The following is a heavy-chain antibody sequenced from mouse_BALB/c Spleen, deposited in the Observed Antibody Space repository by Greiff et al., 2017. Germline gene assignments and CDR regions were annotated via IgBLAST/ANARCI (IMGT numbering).Heavy chain of an antibody. CDR2: IDPANGNT. Sequence: EVQLQESGAELVKPGASVKLSCTASGFNIKDTYMHWVKQRPEQGLEWIGRIDPANGNTKYDPKFQGKATITADTSSNTAYLQLSSLTSEDTAVYYCARGWESYAMDYWGQGTSVTVSS. CDR1: GFNIKDTY. V-gene: IGHV14-3*02. J-gene: IGHJ4*01. CDR3: ARGWESYAMDY. D-gene: IGHD4-1*01.